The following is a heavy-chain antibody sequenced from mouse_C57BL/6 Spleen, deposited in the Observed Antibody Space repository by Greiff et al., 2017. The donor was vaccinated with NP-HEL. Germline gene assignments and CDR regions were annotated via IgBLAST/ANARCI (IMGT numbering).Heavy chain of an antibody. CDR3: ARHEAVIYYDYAWFAY. D-gene: IGHD2-4*01. J-gene: IGHJ3*01. V-gene: IGHV1-62-2*01. Sequence: QVQLKESGAELVKPGASVKLSCKASGYTFTEYTIHWVKQRSGQGLEWIGWFYPGSGSIKYNEKFKDKATLTADKSSSTVYMELSRLTSEDSAVYFCARHEAVIYYDYAWFAYWGQGTLVTVSA. CDR1: GYTFTEYT. CDR2: FYPGSGSI.